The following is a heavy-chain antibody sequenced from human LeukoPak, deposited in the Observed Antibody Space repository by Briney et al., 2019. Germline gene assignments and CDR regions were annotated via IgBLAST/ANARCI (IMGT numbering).Heavy chain of an antibody. Sequence: PSETLSLTCTVSGGSISSHYWSWIRQPPGEGLEWVGYIHYSGSTNYNPSLKSRVTISVDTSKNEFSLKLSSVTAADTAVYYCARPAGGLFNWFDPWGQGTLVTVSS. CDR3: ARPAGGLFNWFDP. CDR1: GGSISSHY. CDR2: IHYSGST. V-gene: IGHV4-59*08. D-gene: IGHD3-22*01. J-gene: IGHJ5*02.